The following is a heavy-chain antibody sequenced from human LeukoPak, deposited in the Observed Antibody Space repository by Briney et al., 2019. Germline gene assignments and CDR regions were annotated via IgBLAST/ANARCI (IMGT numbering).Heavy chain of an antibody. Sequence: PGGSLRLSCAASGFSFSSFDMHWVRQPTGKGLEWVSVIDTDDDTDYAGSVKGRFTISRENAENSLFLQMDNLRAGDTAMYYCARGGSTYYYGPGSPLDLWGRGTLVTVSS. V-gene: IGHV3-13*04. J-gene: IGHJ2*01. CDR2: IDTDDDT. CDR3: ARGGSTYYYGPGSPLDL. CDR1: GFSFSSFD. D-gene: IGHD3-10*01.